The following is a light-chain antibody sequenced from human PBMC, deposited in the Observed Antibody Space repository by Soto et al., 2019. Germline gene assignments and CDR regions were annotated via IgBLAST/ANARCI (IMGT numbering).Light chain of an antibody. CDR1: PSVPNY. CDR3: QQRNTWPPVT. CDR2: GAF. V-gene: IGKV3-11*01. Sequence: DIVRTQSPATLSVSPGERATLSCRASPSVPNYVAWYQQKPCQAPRLLIYGAFNRATGIPARFSGRGSGADFTLTISSLEPEDFAIYYCQQRNTWPPVTFGQGTRREI. J-gene: IGKJ5*01.